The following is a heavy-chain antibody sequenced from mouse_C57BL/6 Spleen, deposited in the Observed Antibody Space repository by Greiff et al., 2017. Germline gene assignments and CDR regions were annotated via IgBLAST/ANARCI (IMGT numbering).Heavy chain of an antibody. CDR2: IDPETGGT. CDR1: GYTFTDYE. Sequence: VQLQESGAELVRPGASVTLSCKASGYTFTDYEMHWVKQTPVHGLEWIGAIDPETGGTAYNQKFKGKAILTADKSSSTAYMELRSLTSEDSAVYYCTRLLRYPLYYFDYWGQGTTLTVSS. J-gene: IGHJ2*01. V-gene: IGHV1-15*01. D-gene: IGHD1-1*01. CDR3: TRLLRYPLYYFDY.